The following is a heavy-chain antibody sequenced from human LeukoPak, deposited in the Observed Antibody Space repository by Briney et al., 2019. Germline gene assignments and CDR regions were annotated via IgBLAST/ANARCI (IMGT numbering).Heavy chain of an antibody. D-gene: IGHD3-10*01. CDR1: GYTFTSYD. Sequence: ASVKVSCKASGYTFTSYDINWVRQATGQGLEWMGWMNPNSGNTGYAQKFHGRVTMTRNTSISTAYMELSSLRSEDTAVYYCAMGSGSPPNYYGMDVWGQGTTVTVSS. CDR3: AMGSGSPPNYYGMDV. V-gene: IGHV1-8*01. J-gene: IGHJ6*02. CDR2: MNPNSGNT.